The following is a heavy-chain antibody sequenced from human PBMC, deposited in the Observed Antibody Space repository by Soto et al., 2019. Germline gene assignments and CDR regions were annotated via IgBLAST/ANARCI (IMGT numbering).Heavy chain of an antibody. CDR1: GYTFTNYA. CDR3: ARLGGASGWYSGFTY. CDR2: INTGNDKT. D-gene: IGHD6-19*01. V-gene: IGHV1-3*04. J-gene: IGHJ4*02. Sequence: QVQLVQSGAEVKKPGASVKVSCKASGYTFTNYAMHWVRQAPGQRLEWMGWINTGNDKTKYSEKFQGRVTITRDTSASIVYMELSSLRSEDTALYYCARLGGASGWYSGFTYWGQGTLVTVSS.